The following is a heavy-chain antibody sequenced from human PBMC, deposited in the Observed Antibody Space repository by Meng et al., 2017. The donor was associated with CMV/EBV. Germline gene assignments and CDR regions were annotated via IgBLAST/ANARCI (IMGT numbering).Heavy chain of an antibody. CDR1: GFTFSSYA. CDR3: AKGGSSWYDP. D-gene: IGHD6-13*01. Sequence: GESLKISCAASGFTFSSYAMSWVRQAPGKGLEWVSVIYSGGSSTYYADSVKSRFTISRDNSKNTLYLQMNSLRAEDTAVYYCAKGGSSWYDPWGQGTLVTVSS. V-gene: IGHV3-23*03. CDR2: IYSGGSST. J-gene: IGHJ5*02.